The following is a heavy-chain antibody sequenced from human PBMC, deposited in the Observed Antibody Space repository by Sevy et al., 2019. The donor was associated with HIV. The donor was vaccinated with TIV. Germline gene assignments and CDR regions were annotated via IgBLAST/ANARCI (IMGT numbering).Heavy chain of an antibody. Sequence: GGSLRLSCAASGFTFSGFGMHWVRQAPGKGLEWVAVIWYDESNEYYGDSVKGRFTIYRDNSKNTVYLQMNSLRVEDTALYYCAKDSSPYSNHFDYWGRGTLVTVSS. J-gene: IGHJ4*02. CDR3: AKDSSPYSNHFDY. CDR1: GFTFSGFG. CDR2: IWYDESNE. V-gene: IGHV3-33*06. D-gene: IGHD4-4*01.